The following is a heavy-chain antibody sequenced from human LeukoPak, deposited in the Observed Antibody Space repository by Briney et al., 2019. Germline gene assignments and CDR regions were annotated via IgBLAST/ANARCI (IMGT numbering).Heavy chain of an antibody. CDR3: ARVESHGSLGV. Sequence: GASVKVSCKASGYTFTSYAMNWVRQAPGQGLEWMGWINTNTGNPKYAQGFTGRFVFSLDTSVSTAYLQINSLKPEDTAVYFCARVESHGSLGVWGNGTTVTVSS. V-gene: IGHV7-4-1*02. D-gene: IGHD3-3*01. CDR1: GYTFTSYA. CDR2: INTNTGNP. J-gene: IGHJ6*04.